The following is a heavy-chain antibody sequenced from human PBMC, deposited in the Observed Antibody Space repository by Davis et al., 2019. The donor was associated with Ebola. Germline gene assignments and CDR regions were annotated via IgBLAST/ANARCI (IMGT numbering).Heavy chain of an antibody. D-gene: IGHD2-8*01. CDR1: GFTFSSYG. J-gene: IGHJ4*02. CDR3: ARGVRHQWLHLDY. CDR2: ISYDGSNK. Sequence: GGSLRLSCAASGFTFSSYGMHWVRQAPGKGLERVAVISYDGSNKYYADSVKGRFTISRDNSKNTLYLQMNSLRAEDTAVYYCARGVRHQWLHLDYWGQGTLVTVSS. V-gene: IGHV3-30*03.